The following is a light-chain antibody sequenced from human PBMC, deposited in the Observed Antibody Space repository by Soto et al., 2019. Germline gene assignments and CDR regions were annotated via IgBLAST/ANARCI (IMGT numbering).Light chain of an antibody. J-gene: IGKJ1*01. V-gene: IGKV1-5*03. CDR2: KAS. CDR3: QQYNSYRA. CDR1: ESIDSW. Sequence: SVGDRVTITCRASESIDSWLAWHQQKPGRAPKLLISKASSLESGVPSRFSGSGFGTEFTLTISSLQPDDFATYYCQQYNSYRAFGQGTKV.